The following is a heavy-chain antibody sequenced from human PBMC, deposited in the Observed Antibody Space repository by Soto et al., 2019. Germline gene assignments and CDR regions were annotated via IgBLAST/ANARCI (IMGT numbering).Heavy chain of an antibody. J-gene: IGHJ6*02. Sequence: ASVKVSCKASGYTFTSYGISWVRQAPGQGLEWMGWISAYNGNTNYAQKLQGRVTMTTDTSTSTAYMELRSLRSDDTAVYYCARDSPTQPYYYDSSGYYYYYYGMDVWGQGTTVTVSS. CDR1: GYTFTSYG. D-gene: IGHD3-22*01. CDR2: ISAYNGNT. V-gene: IGHV1-18*04. CDR3: ARDSPTQPYYYDSSGYYYYYYGMDV.